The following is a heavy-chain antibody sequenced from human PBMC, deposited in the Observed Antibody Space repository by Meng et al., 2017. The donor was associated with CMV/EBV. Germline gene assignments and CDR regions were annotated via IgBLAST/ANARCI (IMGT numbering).Heavy chain of an antibody. J-gene: IGHJ6*02. CDR2: INPSGGST. CDR1: GYSFTSYY. V-gene: IGHV1-46*01. Sequence: ASVKVSCKASGYSFTSYYMHWVRQAPGQGLEWMGIINPSGGSTSYAQKFQGRVTMTRDTSTNTVYMELSSLRSEDTAVYYCAKEISSGYYRTQYLMDVWGQGTTVTVSS. D-gene: IGHD3-22*01. CDR3: AKEISSGYYRTQYLMDV.